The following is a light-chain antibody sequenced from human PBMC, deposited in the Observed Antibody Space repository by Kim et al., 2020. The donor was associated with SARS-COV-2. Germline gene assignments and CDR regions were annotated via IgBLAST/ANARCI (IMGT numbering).Light chain of an antibody. J-gene: IGLJ2*01. CDR3: QAWDSSSDHVV. Sequence: SYELTQPPSVSVAPGKTARIPCGGNNIGSKSVHWYQQKPGQAPVLVIYYDSDRPSGIPERFSGSNSGNTATLTISRVEAGDEADYYCQAWDSSSDHVVFG. CDR2: YDS. V-gene: IGLV3-21*04. CDR1: NIGSKS.